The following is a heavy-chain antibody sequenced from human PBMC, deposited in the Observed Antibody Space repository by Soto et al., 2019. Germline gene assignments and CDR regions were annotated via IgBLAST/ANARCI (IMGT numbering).Heavy chain of an antibody. V-gene: IGHV3-15*07. J-gene: IGHJ5*02. CDR1: GFTFSNAW. D-gene: IGHD3-10*01. Sequence: GGSLRLSCAASGFTFSNAWMNWVRQAPGKGLEWVGRIKSKTDGGTTDYAAPVKGRFTISRDDSKNTLYLQMNSLKTEDTAVYYRTTGFYYGSGSPYNWFDPWGQGTLVTVSS. CDR3: TTGFYYGSGSPYNWFDP. CDR2: IKSKTDGGTT.